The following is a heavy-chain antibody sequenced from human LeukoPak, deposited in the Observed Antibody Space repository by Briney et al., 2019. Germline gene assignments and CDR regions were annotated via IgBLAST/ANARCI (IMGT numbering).Heavy chain of an antibody. CDR1: GGSISSSNW. CDR2: IYHSGST. CDR3: ARTLWFGELLGYYGMDV. V-gene: IGHV4-4*02. D-gene: IGHD3-10*01. J-gene: IGHJ6*04. Sequence: ASETLSLTCAVSGGSISSSNWWSWVRQPPGKGLEWIGEIYHSGSTNYNPSLKSRVTISVDKSKNQFSLKPSSVTAADTAVYYCARTLWFGELLGYYGMDVWGKGTTVTVSS.